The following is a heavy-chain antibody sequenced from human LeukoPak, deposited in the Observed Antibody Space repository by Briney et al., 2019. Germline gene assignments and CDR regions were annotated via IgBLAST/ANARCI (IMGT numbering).Heavy chain of an antibody. CDR1: CGSHSWYY. CDR2: IYFSWGH. CDR3: ASTSSRWSSAFDI. Sequence: FGTPSPTSPCSCGSHSWYYSGWIREAPGEGVEGVWVIYFSWGHNYNPSLKIRVTISVDTSKNQFSLKLSSVTAADTAVYYCASTSSRWSSAFDIWGQGTMVTVSS. D-gene: IGHD2-8*02. J-gene: IGHJ3*02. V-gene: IGHV4-59*08.